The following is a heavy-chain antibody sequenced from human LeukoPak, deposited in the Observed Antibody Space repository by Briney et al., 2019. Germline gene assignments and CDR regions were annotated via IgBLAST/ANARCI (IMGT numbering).Heavy chain of an antibody. J-gene: IGHJ6*02. CDR2: ISSSGSTI. V-gene: IGHV3-11*01. CDR3: ARVPHRSLYCYGMDV. CDR1: GFTFSDYY. Sequence: GGSLRLSCAASGFTFSDYYMSWIRQAPGKGLEWVSYISSSGSTIYYADSVKGRFTISRDNAKNSLYLQMNSLRAEDTAVYYCARVPHRSLYCYGMDVWGQGTTVTVSS.